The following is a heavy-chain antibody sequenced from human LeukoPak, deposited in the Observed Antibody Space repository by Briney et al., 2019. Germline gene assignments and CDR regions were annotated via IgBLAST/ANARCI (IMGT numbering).Heavy chain of an antibody. CDR2: IYDSERT. V-gene: IGHV4-59*01. CDR3: ARLTSGYYYADY. J-gene: IGHJ4*02. D-gene: IGHD3-22*01. CDR1: GGSISNYY. Sequence: PSETLSLTCTVSGGSISNYYWSWIRQPPGRGLEWMGSIYDSERTKYNPSLKSRVTISIDTSKNQFSLKLSSVTAADTAVYYCARLTSGYYYADYWGQGTLVTVSS.